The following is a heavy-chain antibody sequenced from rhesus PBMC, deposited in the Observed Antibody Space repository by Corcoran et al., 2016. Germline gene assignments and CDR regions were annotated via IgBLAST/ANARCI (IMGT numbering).Heavy chain of an antibody. J-gene: IGHJ6*01. Sequence: EVQLVESGGGLVQPGGSLRLSCAASGFNFSSYGMSWVRQAPGTRLDGVADIINGGRNTYDADSVKDPFNISKDNSKNTLYRQMKNLRVEDTAVYYCAKDGIGLVHSYGLDSWGQGVVVTVSS. CDR2: IINGGRNT. D-gene: IGHD3-3*01. CDR1: GFNFSSYG. V-gene: IGHV3S5*01. CDR3: AKDGIGLVHSYGLDS.